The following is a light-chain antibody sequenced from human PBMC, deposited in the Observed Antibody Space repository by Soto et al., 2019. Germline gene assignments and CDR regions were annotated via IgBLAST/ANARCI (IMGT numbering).Light chain of an antibody. CDR2: GAS. CDR3: QQLQT. V-gene: IGKV3-20*01. CDR1: QSVSSSY. J-gene: IGKJ1*01. Sequence: EIVLTQSPGTLSLSPGERATLSCRASQSVSSSYVAWYQQKPGQAPRLLIYGASSRATGIPDRFSGSGSGTDFTLTISRLEPEDFAVYYCQQLQTFGQGTKVEIK.